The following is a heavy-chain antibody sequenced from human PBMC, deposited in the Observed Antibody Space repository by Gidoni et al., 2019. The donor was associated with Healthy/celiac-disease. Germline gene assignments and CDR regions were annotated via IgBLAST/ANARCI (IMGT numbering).Heavy chain of an antibody. J-gene: IGHJ4*02. CDR1: GFTFSSYS. D-gene: IGHD6-13*01. V-gene: IGHV3-48*01. CDR3: ARDQGSSWYYFDY. Sequence: EVQLVESGGGLVQPGGSLRLSCAASGFTFSSYSMNWVRQAPGKGLGWVSYISSSSSTIYYADSVKGRFTISRDNAKNSLSLQMNSLRAEDTAVYYCARDQGSSWYYFDYWGQGTLVTVSS. CDR2: ISSSSSTI.